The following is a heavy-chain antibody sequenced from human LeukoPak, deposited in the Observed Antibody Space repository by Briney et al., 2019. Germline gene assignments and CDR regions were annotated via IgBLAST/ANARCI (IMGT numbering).Heavy chain of an antibody. CDR2: ISYDGSNK. V-gene: IGHV3-30*18. CDR1: GFTFSSYG. Sequence: PGGSLRLSCAASGFTFSSYGMHWVRQAPGKGLEWVAVISYDGSNKYYADSVKGRFTISRDNSKNTLYLQMNSLRDEDTAVYYCAKPQAVRTMIVAPDYWGQGTLVTVSS. J-gene: IGHJ4*02. D-gene: IGHD3-22*01. CDR3: AKPQAVRTMIVAPDY.